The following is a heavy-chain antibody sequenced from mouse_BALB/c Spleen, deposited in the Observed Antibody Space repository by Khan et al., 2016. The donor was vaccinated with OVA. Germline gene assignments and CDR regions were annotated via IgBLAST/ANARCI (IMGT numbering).Heavy chain of an antibody. D-gene: IGHD1-2*01. CDR3: ARRNYFGYTFAD. Sequence: QVQLQQSGAELARPGASVKLSCKASGYTFTDYYINWVKQRTGQGLEWIGEIYPRSGNTYYNEKFKGKATLTADKSSSIAYMQLSSLTSEDSAVYCCARRNYFGYTFADWGQGTLVTVSA. CDR1: GYTFTDYY. V-gene: IGHV1-77*01. J-gene: IGHJ3*01. CDR2: IYPRSGNT.